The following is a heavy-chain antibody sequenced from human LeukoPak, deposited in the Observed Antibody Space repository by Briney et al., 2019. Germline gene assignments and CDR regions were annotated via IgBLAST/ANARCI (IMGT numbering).Heavy chain of an antibody. D-gene: IGHD5-18*01. CDR2: IYFTGSA. Sequence: SETLSLTCTVSGGSINRYYWSWIRQPPGKGLEYIGYIYFTGSAKYNPSLESRVTVSVDTSKNQFSLRLRSVTAADTAVNYCARARDYSSGYGIDYWGQGILVTVSS. J-gene: IGHJ4*02. V-gene: IGHV4-59*01. CDR1: GGSINRYY. CDR3: ARARDYSSGYGIDY.